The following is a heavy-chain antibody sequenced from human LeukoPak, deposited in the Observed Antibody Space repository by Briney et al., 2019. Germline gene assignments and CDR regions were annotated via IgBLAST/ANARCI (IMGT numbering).Heavy chain of an antibody. D-gene: IGHD5-12*01. V-gene: IGHV1-2*02. Sequence: GASVKVSCKASGYTFTGYYMHWVRQAPGQGLEWMGWINPDNGGTNYAQKFQGRVTMTRDMSISTAYMELSRLRSDDTAVYYCARDPSNSGYDYLYYFDHWGQGTLVTVSS. J-gene: IGHJ4*02. CDR1: GYTFTGYY. CDR3: ARDPSNSGYDYLYYFDH. CDR2: INPDNGGT.